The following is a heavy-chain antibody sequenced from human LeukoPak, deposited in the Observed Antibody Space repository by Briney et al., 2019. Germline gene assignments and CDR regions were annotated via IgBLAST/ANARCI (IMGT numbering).Heavy chain of an antibody. CDR1: GGSISSGGYY. V-gene: IGHV4-31*03. D-gene: IGHD3-22*01. CDR3: ARERYYYDSSGYYPFVDY. CDR2: IYYSGST. J-gene: IGHJ4*02. Sequence: SQTLSLSCTVSGGSISSGGYYWSWIRQHPGKGLEWIGYIYYSGSTYYNPSLKSRVTISVDTSKNQFSLKLSSVTAADTAVYYCARERYYYDSSGYYPFVDYWGQGTLVTVSS.